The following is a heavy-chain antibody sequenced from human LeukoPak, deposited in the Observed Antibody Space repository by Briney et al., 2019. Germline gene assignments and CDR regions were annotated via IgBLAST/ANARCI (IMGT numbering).Heavy chain of an antibody. J-gene: IGHJ4*02. D-gene: IGHD4-23*01. Sequence: GGPLRLSCTASGFTFGDYAMSWVRQAPGKGLEWVGFIRSKAYGGTTEYAASVKGRFTISRDDSKSIAYLQMNSLKTEDTAVYYCTREGYGGNFVVDYWGQGTLVTVSS. CDR2: IRSKAYGGTT. CDR3: TREGYGGNFVVDY. CDR1: GFTFGDYA. V-gene: IGHV3-49*04.